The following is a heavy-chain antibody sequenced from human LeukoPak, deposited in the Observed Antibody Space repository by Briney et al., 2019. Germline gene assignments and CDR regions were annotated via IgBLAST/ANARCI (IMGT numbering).Heavy chain of an antibody. J-gene: IGHJ4*02. CDR3: GRCPEYCSSTSCGILFDY. Sequence: SQTLSLTCAVSGGSISSGGYYWSWIRQHPRKGLECIGYIYFSVRTYYNPPLTRRVTISVDTSKNQFSLKLSSVTAADTAVYYCGRCPEYCSSTSCGILFDYWGQGTLVSVSS. D-gene: IGHD2-2*01. CDR2: IYFSVRT. CDR1: GGSISSGGYY. V-gene: IGHV4-31*02.